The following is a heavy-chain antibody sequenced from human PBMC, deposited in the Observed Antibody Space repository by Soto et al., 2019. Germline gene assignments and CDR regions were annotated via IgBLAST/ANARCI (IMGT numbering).Heavy chain of an antibody. CDR2: IYWDDDK. CDR3: AHRHPYSITWNAAWFAP. Sequence: QITLKESGPTLVKPTQTLTLTCTFSGFSLSTSGVGVGWIRRPPGKALEWLAVIYWDDDKRYSPSLKNRLTIPXDXPXNXXALTMTNRNPLDTATYYCAHRHPYSITWNAAWFAPWGQGTRVTVSS. J-gene: IGHJ5*02. V-gene: IGHV2-5*02. CDR1: GFSLSTSGVG. D-gene: IGHD2-2*01.